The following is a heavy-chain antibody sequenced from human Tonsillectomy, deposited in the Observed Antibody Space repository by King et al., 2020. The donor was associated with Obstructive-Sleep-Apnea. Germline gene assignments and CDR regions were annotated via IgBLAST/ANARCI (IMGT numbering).Heavy chain of an antibody. CDR1: GYTFTRYY. V-gene: IGHV1-2*02. CDR3: ATVAVSTATYYFDY. Sequence: QLVQSGAEVKKPGASVKVSCKASGYTFTRYYIHWVRQAPGQGLEWMGWINPNSGGTNYAQKFLGRVTMTRDTCISTAYMELSRLMSDDTAVYYCATVAVSTATYYFDYWGQGTLVTVSS. CDR2: INPNSGGT. D-gene: IGHD4-17*01. J-gene: IGHJ4*02.